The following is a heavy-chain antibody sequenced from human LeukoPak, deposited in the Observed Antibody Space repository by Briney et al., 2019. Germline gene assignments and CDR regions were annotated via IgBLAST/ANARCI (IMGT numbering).Heavy chain of an antibody. D-gene: IGHD6-13*01. V-gene: IGHV3-30-3*01. CDR2: ISYDGGNK. CDR3: ARDFSAALVWYFAL. J-gene: IGHJ2*01. Sequence: GGSLRLSCAASGFIFNNYVMHWVRQAPGKGLEWVAFISYDGGNKFYADSVKGRFTISRDNSKNTLYLQMNSLSAEDTAVYYCARDFSAALVWYFALWGRGTLVTVSS. CDR1: GFIFNNYV.